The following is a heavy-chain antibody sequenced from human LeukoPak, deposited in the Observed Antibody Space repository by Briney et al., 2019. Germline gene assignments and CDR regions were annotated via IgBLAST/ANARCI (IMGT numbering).Heavy chain of an antibody. V-gene: IGHV3-74*01. J-gene: IGHJ4*02. CDR3: ARDPDFWSGNYFDN. D-gene: IGHD3-3*01. Sequence: PGGSLRLSCAASGFTFSSFWMHWVRQAPGKGLVWVSRINSDGRSTIYADSVKGRFTISRDNAKSTLYLQMNSLRAEDTAVYYCARDPDFWSGNYFDNWGQGTLVTVSS. CDR1: GFTFSSFW. CDR2: INSDGRST.